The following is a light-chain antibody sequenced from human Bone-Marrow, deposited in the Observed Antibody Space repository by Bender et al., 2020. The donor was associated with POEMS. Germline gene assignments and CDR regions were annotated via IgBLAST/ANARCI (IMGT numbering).Light chain of an antibody. CDR2: DVN. V-gene: IGLV2-11*01. CDR3: FSFAGSSYV. J-gene: IGLJ1*01. Sequence: QSALTQPRSVSGSLGQSVTISCTGTSSDVGASHFVSWYQQNPGKAPKFIIYDVNKRPSGVPDRFSGSKSGNTASLTITGLQAEDDGDYYCFSFAGSSYVFGTGTKVNVL. CDR1: SSDVGASHF.